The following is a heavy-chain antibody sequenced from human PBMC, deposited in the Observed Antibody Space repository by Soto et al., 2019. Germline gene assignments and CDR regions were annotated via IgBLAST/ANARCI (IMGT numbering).Heavy chain of an antibody. CDR2: IYPGDSDT. J-gene: IGHJ3*02. CDR3: ARHGGVGATRGDALDI. D-gene: IGHD1-26*01. V-gene: IGHV5-51*01. CDR1: GYSFTSYW. Sequence: GESLKISCKGSGYSFTSYWIGWVRQMPGKGLEWMGIIYPGDSDTRYSPSFQGQVTISADKSISTAYLQWSSLKASDTAMYYCARHGGVGATRGDALDIWGQGTMGTVSS.